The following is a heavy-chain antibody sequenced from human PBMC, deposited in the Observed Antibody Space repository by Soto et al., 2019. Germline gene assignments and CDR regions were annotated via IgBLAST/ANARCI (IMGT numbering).Heavy chain of an antibody. CDR2: ISAYNGNT. Sequence: ASVKVSCKASGYTFTSYGISWVRQAPGQGLEWMGRISAYNGNTNYAQKLQGRVTMTTDTSTSTAYMELRSLRSDDTAVYYCARITIFGVVIIGWFDPWGQGTLVTVSS. V-gene: IGHV1-18*01. D-gene: IGHD3-3*01. CDR1: GYTFTSYG. CDR3: ARITIFGVVIIGWFDP. J-gene: IGHJ5*02.